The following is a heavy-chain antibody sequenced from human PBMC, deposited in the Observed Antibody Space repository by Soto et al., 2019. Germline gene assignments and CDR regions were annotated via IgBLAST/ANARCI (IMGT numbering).Heavy chain of an antibody. J-gene: IGHJ6*02. D-gene: IGHD2-2*01. CDR3: ARDAQLLYYYYYGMDV. CDR1: GFTFSSYL. Sequence: GGALRVSCAASGFTFSSYLMHWVRQSPGKGLVWVSRINSDGSSTSYADSVKGRFTISRDNAKNTLYLQMNSLRAEDTAVYYCARDAQLLYYYYYGMDVWGQGTTVTVSS. CDR2: INSDGSST. V-gene: IGHV3-74*01.